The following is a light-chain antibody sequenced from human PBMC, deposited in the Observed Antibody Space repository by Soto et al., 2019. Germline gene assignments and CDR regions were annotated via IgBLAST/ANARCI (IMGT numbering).Light chain of an antibody. J-gene: IGKJ1*01. CDR1: QSVGSN. V-gene: IGKV3D-15*01. Sequence: EIVMTQSPVTLSVSPGERATLSCRASQSVGSNLAWYQQKPGQSPRLLIYGPSTRATDIPARFSGSGSGTDFTLNTSSMQSADFAVYYCQQYSSWPRTFGQGTEVEIK. CDR2: GPS. CDR3: QQYSSWPRT.